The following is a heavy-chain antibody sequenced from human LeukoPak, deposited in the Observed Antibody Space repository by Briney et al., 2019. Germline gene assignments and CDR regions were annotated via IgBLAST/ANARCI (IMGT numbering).Heavy chain of an antibody. CDR1: GYRFTSYG. CDR3: ARGTLRFRVVDY. CDR2: ISIYNGQT. J-gene: IGHJ4*02. Sequence: ASVKVSCKASGYRFTSYGIGWVRQAPGQGLEWVGWISIYNGQTYYAQSLQDRVTMTADTSTNTVYMELRSLKTEDTAVYYCARGTLRFRVVDYWGQGTLVTVSS. D-gene: IGHD3-10*01. V-gene: IGHV1-18*01.